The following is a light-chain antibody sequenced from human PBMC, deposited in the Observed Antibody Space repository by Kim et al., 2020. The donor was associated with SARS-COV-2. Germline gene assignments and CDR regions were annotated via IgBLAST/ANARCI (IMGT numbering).Light chain of an antibody. Sequence: QSVTIACTGTSSDVGGYNYVSWYQQHPGKAPKLMIYDVSKRPSGVPDRFSGSKSGNTASLTISGLQAEDEADYYCCSYAGSYTFGVFGGGTKLTVL. CDR3: CSYAGSYTFGV. CDR2: DVS. J-gene: IGLJ3*02. V-gene: IGLV2-11*01. CDR1: SSDVGGYNY.